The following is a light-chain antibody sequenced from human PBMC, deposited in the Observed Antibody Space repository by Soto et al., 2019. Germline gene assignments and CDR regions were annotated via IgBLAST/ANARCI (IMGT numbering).Light chain of an antibody. CDR1: QSISSY. Sequence: EIVLTQSPATLSLSPGERATLSCRASQSISSYLAWYQHKPGQAPRLLIYDASTRAAGIPARFSGSGSGTDFTLTISTLEPDDFAVSFCQLRSNWPPTWTFGQGTKVEV. V-gene: IGKV3-11*01. CDR3: QLRSNWPPTWT. J-gene: IGKJ1*01. CDR2: DAS.